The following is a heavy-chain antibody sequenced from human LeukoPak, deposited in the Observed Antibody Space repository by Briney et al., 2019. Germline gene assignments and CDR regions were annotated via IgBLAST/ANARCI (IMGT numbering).Heavy chain of an antibody. CDR3: AREADAFDI. J-gene: IGHJ3*02. Sequence: GGSLRLSCEASGFTFSSYAMHWVRQASGKGLEWVAVISYDGSNKYYADSVKGRFTISRDNSKNTLYLQMNSLRAEDTAVYYCAREADAFDIWGQGTMVTVSS. V-gene: IGHV3-30*04. CDR2: ISYDGSNK. CDR1: GFTFSSYA.